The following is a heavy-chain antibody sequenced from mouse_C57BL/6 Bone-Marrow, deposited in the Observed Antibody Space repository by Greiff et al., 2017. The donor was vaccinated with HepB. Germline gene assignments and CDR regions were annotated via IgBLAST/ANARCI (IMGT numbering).Heavy chain of an antibody. Sequence: EVQRVESGGDLVKPGGSLKLSCAASGFTFSSSGMSWVRQTPDKGLEWVATISTGGTYTYYPDNVKGRFTISRDTAKNTLFLLMTSLRSEDSAIYYCVRDRFDYYFDYWGQGTTLTVSS. CDR3: VRDRFDYYFDY. V-gene: IGHV5-6*01. CDR1: GFTFSSSG. CDR2: ISTGGTYT. J-gene: IGHJ2*01.